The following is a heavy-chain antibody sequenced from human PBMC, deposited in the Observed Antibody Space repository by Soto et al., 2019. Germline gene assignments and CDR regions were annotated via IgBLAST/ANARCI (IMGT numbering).Heavy chain of an antibody. J-gene: IGHJ6*02. D-gene: IGHD6-13*01. CDR2: ISYSGST. CDR3: ARGQAAAPAMDV. CDR1: GGSISSGDYY. Sequence: LSLTCSVSGGSISSGDYYWTWIRQPPGKGLEWIGYISYSGSTFYSPSLKRRVTISVDRSKNQFSLKLSSVTAADTAVYYCARGQAAAPAMDVWGQGTTVTVSS. V-gene: IGHV4-30-4*01.